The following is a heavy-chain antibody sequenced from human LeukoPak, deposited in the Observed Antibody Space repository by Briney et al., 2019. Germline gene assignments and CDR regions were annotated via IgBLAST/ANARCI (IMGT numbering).Heavy chain of an antibody. J-gene: IGHJ5*02. CDR3: ATTYGDYPYYWCDP. CDR2: INHSGCT. D-gene: IGHD4-17*01. Sequence: SETLSLTCAVYGGSFSGYYWSWIRQPPGKGLECIGDINHSGCTNYNPPLNSRVTISVDTSKYQVPLKLRSVTAADTAVYYCATTYGDYPYYWCDPRGQGTLVTVSS. CDR1: GGSFSGYY. V-gene: IGHV4-34*01.